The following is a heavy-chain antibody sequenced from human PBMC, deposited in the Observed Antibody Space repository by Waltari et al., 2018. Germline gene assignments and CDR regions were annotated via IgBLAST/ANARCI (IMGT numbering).Heavy chain of an antibody. Sequence: EVQLVESGGGVVKPGGSLSLSCAASGFTFSSYNMHWVRQAPGKGLGGVAIISYSSSCIYDADSVKGRCTVSRDNAKNSLYLQRNSLRAEDTAVYYCARDHEYGGKADYWGQGTLVTVSS. CDR3: ARDHEYGGKADY. CDR1: GFTFSSYN. V-gene: IGHV3-21*01. CDR2: ISYSSSCI. J-gene: IGHJ4*02. D-gene: IGHD4-17*01.